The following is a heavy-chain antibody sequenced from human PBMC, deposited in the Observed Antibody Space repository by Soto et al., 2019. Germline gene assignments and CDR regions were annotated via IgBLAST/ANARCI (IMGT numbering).Heavy chain of an antibody. CDR2: ISSNGGST. CDR3: ARVKRFLEWLFFDP. V-gene: IGHV3-64*01. D-gene: IGHD3-3*01. Sequence: HPGGSLRLSCAASGFTFSSYAMHWVRQAPGKGLEYVSAISSNGGSTYYANSVKGRFTISRDNSKNTLYLQMGSLRAEDMAVYYCARVKRFLEWLFFDPWGQGTLVTVSS. CDR1: GFTFSSYA. J-gene: IGHJ5*02.